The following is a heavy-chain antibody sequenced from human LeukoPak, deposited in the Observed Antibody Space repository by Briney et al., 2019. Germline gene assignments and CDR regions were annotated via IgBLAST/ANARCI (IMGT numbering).Heavy chain of an antibody. CDR1: GFTFSSYE. CDR2: ISSSGSTI. Sequence: PGGSLRLSCAASGFTFSSYEMNWVRQAPGKGLEWVSYISSSGSTIYYADSVKGRFTISRDNAKNSLYLQMNSLRAEDTAVYYCVRAGYYYDSSGYTDYWGQGTLVTVSS. J-gene: IGHJ4*02. V-gene: IGHV3-48*03. CDR3: VRAGYYYDSSGYTDY. D-gene: IGHD3-22*01.